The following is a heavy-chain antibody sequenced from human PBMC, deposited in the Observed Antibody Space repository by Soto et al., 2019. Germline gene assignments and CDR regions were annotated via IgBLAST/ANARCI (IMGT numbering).Heavy chain of an antibody. J-gene: IGHJ6*02. CDR1: GFPFSSYT. D-gene: IGHD3-3*01. CDR3: ARDDPIFGAIPRMDI. V-gene: IGHV3-21*02. CDR2: ITTSSSRNI. Sequence: EVQLVESGGGLVKPGGSLRLSCSASGFPFSSYTMYWVRQAPGKGLEWVSSITTSSSRNIFYADSVKGRFTISRDNANNTLYLQMNNLRVDDTAVYYCARDDPIFGAIPRMDIWGQGTTVTVSS.